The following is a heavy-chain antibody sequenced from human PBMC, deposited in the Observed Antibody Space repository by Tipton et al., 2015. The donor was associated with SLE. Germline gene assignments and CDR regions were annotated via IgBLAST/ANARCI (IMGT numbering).Heavy chain of an antibody. V-gene: IGHV4-39*07. D-gene: IGHD3/OR15-3a*01. Sequence: TLSLTCTVSGDSISSSSYYWGWIRQPPGKGLEWIGSIYYSGSTYYNPSLKSRVTISVDTSKNQFSLKLTSVTAADMAIYYCARVDTIYSFDYWGQGALVTVSS. CDR1: GDSISSSSYY. J-gene: IGHJ4*02. CDR3: ARVDTIYSFDY. CDR2: IYYSGST.